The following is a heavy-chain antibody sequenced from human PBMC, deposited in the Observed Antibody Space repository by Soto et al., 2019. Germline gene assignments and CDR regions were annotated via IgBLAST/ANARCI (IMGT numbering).Heavy chain of an antibody. CDR1: GFTFDDYV. CDR2: ISWNSGNI. D-gene: IGHD2-21*01. V-gene: IGHV3-9*01. CDR3: ARGLCAVPSYLDY. Sequence: EVQLVESGGGLVQPGRSLRLSCVASGFTFDDYVMHWVRQVPGKGLEWVSGISWNSGNIDYADSVKGRFTISRDNAMNSLYLQMNSLRPEDTALYYCARGLCAVPSYLDYWGQGTLVTVSS. J-gene: IGHJ4*02.